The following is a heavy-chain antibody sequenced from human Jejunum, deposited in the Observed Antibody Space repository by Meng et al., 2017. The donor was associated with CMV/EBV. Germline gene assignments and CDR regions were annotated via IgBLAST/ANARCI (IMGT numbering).Heavy chain of an antibody. V-gene: IGHV3-74*01. CDR2: IDSDGSYI. Sequence: EVQLVESXXGLVQPGGSLRRSCAASGFTFSSMWMHWVRQAPGKGLVWVSRIDSDGSYINYADSVKGRFTISRDNAKNTLYLQMNSLRAEDTAVYYCVRWSGSYERGFDSWGQGTLVHVSS. CDR3: VRWSGSYERGFDS. J-gene: IGHJ4*02. D-gene: IGHD1-26*01. CDR1: GFTFSSMW.